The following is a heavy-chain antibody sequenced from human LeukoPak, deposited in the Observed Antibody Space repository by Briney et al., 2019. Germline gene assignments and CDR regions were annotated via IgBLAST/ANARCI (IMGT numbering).Heavy chain of an antibody. D-gene: IGHD3-10*01. J-gene: IGHJ4*02. V-gene: IGHV4-59*01. Sequence: SETLSLTCTVSGGSISSYYWSWIRQPPGKGLECIGYIYYSGSTNYNPSLKSRVTISVDTSKNQFSQKLSSVTAADTAVYYCARTWFGELLSFDYWGQGTLVTVSS. CDR3: ARTWFGELLSFDY. CDR1: GGSISSYY. CDR2: IYYSGST.